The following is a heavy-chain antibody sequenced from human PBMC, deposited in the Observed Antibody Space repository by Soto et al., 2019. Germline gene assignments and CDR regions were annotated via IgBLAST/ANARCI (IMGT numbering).Heavy chain of an antibody. CDR1: GGAFSSYA. V-gene: IGHV1-69*13. CDR3: SSDDYGGNYD. CDR2: IIPIFGTA. J-gene: IGHJ4*02. D-gene: IGHD4-17*01. Sequence: SVKVSCKASGGAFSSYAISWVRQAPGQGLEWMGGIIPIFGTANYAQKFQGRVTITADESTSTAYMELSSLRSEDTAVYYCSSDDYGGNYDWGQGTLVTVSS.